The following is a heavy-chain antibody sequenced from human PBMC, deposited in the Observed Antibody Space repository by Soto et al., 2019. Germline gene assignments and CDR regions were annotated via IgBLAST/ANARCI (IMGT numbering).Heavy chain of an antibody. CDR1: GFTFSDRY. Sequence: PGGSLRLSCAASGFTFSDRYMDWVRQAPGKGLEWVGRIRNRPNSYTTQYAASVKGRFAVLRDDSENLVYLQMNDLKTEDTAVYYCVRDSGRGFYFDYWGQGAQVTVS. J-gene: IGHJ4*02. CDR3: VRDSGRGFYFDY. D-gene: IGHD3-10*01. V-gene: IGHV3-72*01. CDR2: IRNRPNSYTT.